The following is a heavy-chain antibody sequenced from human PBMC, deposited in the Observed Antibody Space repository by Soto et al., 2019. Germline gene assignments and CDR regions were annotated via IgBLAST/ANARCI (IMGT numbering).Heavy chain of an antibody. CDR3: ARDPQDSGSLSGGGDAFDI. Sequence: ATVKVSFTASGYTFTSFGISWVRQAPGQGLDCMGWISVYNGNTKSAQKSQGRVTMTTDTATSTAYMELRSLKPDDTAVYYCARDPQDSGSLSGGGDAFDIWG. V-gene: IGHV1-18*01. J-gene: IGHJ3*02. D-gene: IGHD1-26*01. CDR2: ISVYNGNT. CDR1: GYTFTSFG.